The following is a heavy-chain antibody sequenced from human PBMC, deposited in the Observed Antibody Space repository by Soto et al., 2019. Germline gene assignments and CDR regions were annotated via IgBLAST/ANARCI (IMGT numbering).Heavy chain of an antibody. J-gene: IGHJ4*02. CDR3: ARALGAVTDDY. D-gene: IGHD3-16*02. CDR1: GYTFTSYA. CDR2: INAGNGNT. Sequence: QVQLVQSGAEVKKPGASVKVSCKASGYTFTSYAMHWVRQAPGQRLEWMGWINAGNGNTKYSQKFQGRVTITRDTSASTAYLEMGSLRSEDTAVYYCARALGAVTDDYWGQGTLVTVSS. V-gene: IGHV1-3*01.